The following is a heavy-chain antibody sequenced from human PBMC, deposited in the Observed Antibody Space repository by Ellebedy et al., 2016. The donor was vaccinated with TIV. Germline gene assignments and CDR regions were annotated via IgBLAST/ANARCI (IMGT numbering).Heavy chain of an antibody. V-gene: IGHV4-38-2*02. J-gene: IGHJ4*02. CDR2: MFHSGST. D-gene: IGHD3-9*01. Sequence: SETLSLXXTVSGYSISSGYYWGWLRHPPGKGLEWIGSMFHSGSTYYNPSLKSRVTISVDTSKNQFSLKLSSVTAADTAVYYCARNPALRYFDWTIDYWGQGTLVTVSS. CDR3: ARNPALRYFDWTIDY. CDR1: GYSISSGYY.